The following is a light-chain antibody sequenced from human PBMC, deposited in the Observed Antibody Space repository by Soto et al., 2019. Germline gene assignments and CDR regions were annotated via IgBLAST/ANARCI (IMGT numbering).Light chain of an antibody. V-gene: IGLV2-14*01. J-gene: IGLJ1*01. CDR2: EVT. CDR1: SSDIGSYDY. CDR3: SLFTSTSTRL. Sequence: QSVLTQPASVSGSPGQSITISCTGTSSDIGSYDYVSWYQQHPGKAPNLIIYEVTDRPSGVSNRFSGSKSGNTASLTISGLQAEDEADYYCSLFTSTSTRLFGSGTKVTVL.